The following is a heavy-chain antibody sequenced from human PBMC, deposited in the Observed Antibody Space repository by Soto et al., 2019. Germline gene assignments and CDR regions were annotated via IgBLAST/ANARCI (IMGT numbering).Heavy chain of an antibody. CDR2: IYYSGST. V-gene: IGHV4-59*01. D-gene: IGHD3-3*01. J-gene: IGHJ6*01. CDR3: ARDGYYDFWSGYYTAHSYYYGMDV. Sequence: SETLSLTGTVAGGSISSYYWSWIRQPPGKGLEWIGYIYYSGSTNYNPSLKSRVTISVDTSKTQFSLKLSSVTAADTAVYYCARDGYYDFWSGYYTAHSYYYGMDVWGQGTTVSVSS. CDR1: GGSISSYY.